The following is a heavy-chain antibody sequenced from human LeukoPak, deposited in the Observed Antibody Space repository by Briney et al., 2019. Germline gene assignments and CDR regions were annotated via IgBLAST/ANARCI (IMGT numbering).Heavy chain of an antibody. D-gene: IGHD6-19*01. J-gene: IGHJ5*02. CDR1: GGSISSYY. V-gene: IGHV4-4*07. CDR3: ARERDSSGWNGQWWFDP. Sequence: SQTLSLTCTVSGGSISSYYWSWIRQPAGKGREWIGRIYTSGSTNYNPSLKSRVPMSVDTPKNQFSLKLGSVTAADTAVYDCARERDSSGWNGQWWFDPWGQGTLVTVSS. CDR2: IYTSGST.